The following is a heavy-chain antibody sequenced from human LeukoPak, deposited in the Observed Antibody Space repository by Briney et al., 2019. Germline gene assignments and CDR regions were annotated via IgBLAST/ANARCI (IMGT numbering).Heavy chain of an antibody. J-gene: IGHJ4*02. CDR3: ARYYDSSGYYYGY. Sequence: SVKVSCKASGGTFSSYTISWVRQAPGQVLEWMGRIIPILGIANYAQKFQGRVTITADKSTSTAYMELSSLRSEDTAVYYCARYYDSSGYYYGYWGQGTLVTVSS. D-gene: IGHD3-22*01. CDR2: IIPILGIA. V-gene: IGHV1-69*02. CDR1: GGTFSSYT.